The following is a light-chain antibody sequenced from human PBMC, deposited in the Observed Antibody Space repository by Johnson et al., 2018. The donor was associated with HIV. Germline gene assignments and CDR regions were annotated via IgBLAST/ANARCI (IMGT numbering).Light chain of an antibody. CDR1: SSNIGNNY. CDR2: ENT. CDR3: GTWDSGLSAHYV. Sequence: QSVLTQPPSVSAAPGQKVTISCSGSSSNIGNNYVSWYQQVPGTAPKLLIYENTNRPSGIPDRFSGSKSGTSATLGITGLQTGDEADYYCGTWDSGLSAHYVFGTGTRVTVL. J-gene: IGLJ1*01. V-gene: IGLV1-51*02.